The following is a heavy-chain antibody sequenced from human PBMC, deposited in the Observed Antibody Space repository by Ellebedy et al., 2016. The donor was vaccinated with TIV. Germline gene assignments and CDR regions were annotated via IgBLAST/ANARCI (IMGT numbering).Heavy chain of an antibody. CDR3: ARDPLPLRY. CDR1: GFTFSSYG. V-gene: IGHV3-48*04. CDR2: ISSSGSTI. J-gene: IGHJ4*02. D-gene: IGHD2-21*02. Sequence: GGSLRLXCAASGFTFSSYGMHWVRQAPGKGLEWVSYISSSGSTIYYADSVKGRFTISRDNAKNSLYLQMNSLRAEDTAVYYCARDPLPLRYWGQGTLVTVSS.